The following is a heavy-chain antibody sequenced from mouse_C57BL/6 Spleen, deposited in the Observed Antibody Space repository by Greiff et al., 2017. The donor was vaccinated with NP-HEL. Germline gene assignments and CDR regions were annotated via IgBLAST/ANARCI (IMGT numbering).Heavy chain of an antibody. CDR1: GYTFTSYW. Sequence: QVQLQQSGAELVKPGASVKLSCKASGYTFTSYWMQWVKQRPGQGLEWIGEIDPSDSYTNYNQKFKGKATLTVDTSSSTAYMQLSSLTSEDSAVYYCARYYGYAMDYWGQGTSVTVSS. J-gene: IGHJ4*01. V-gene: IGHV1-50*01. D-gene: IGHD1-1*01. CDR3: ARYYGYAMDY. CDR2: IDPSDSYT.